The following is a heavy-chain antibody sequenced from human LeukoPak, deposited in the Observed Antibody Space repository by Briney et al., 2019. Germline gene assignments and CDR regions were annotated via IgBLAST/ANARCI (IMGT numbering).Heavy chain of an antibody. J-gene: IGHJ4*02. CDR2: IIPIFGTA. CDR1: GGTFSSYA. CDR3: ARGGYDSSGYYPPFDH. D-gene: IGHD3-22*01. V-gene: IGHV1-69*13. Sequence: SVKVSCKASGGTFSSYAISWVRQAPGQGLEWMGGIIPIFGTANYAQKFQGRVTITADESTSTAYMELSSLRSEDTAVYYCARGGYDSSGYYPPFDHWGQGTLVTVSS.